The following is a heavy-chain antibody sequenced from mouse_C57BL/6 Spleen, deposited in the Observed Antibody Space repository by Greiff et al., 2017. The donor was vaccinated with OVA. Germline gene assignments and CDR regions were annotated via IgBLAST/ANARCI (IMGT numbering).Heavy chain of an antibody. CDR1: GYTFTTYP. CDR3: ARGPLYYDYDKGFDY. Sequence: QVHVKQSGAELVKPGASVKMSCKASGYTFTTYPIEWMKQNHGKSLEWIGNFHPYNDDTKYNEKFKGKATLTVEKSSSTVYLELSRLTSDDSAVYYCARGPLYYDYDKGFDYWGQGTTLTVSS. V-gene: IGHV1-47*01. CDR2: FHPYNDDT. J-gene: IGHJ2*01. D-gene: IGHD2-4*01.